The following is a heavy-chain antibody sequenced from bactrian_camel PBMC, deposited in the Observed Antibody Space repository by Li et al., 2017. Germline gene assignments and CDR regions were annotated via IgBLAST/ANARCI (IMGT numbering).Heavy chain of an antibody. CDR2: INSGGDKT. Sequence: HVQLVESGGGSVQAGGALSISCGASGFTFSRFWMYWVRQAPGKGLEWVSAINSGGDKTYYADSVKGRFTISQDNTKNTLYLQLNTLKPEDTAMYYRAARQPCGRLPLLSEEGYNYWGQGTQVTVS. CDR1: GFTFSRFW. J-gene: IGHJ4*01. D-gene: IGHD3*01. CDR3: AARQPCGRLPLLSEEGYNY. V-gene: IGHV3S1*01.